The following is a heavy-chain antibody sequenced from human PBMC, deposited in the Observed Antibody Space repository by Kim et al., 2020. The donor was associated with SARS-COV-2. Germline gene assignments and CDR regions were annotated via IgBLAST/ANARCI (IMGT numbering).Heavy chain of an antibody. V-gene: IGHV3-48*04. CDR3: ARDLVGDPFYDSSGYQTPYFDY. CDR2: ISSSSSTI. CDR1: GFTFSSYS. J-gene: IGHJ4*02. D-gene: IGHD3-22*01. Sequence: GGSLRLSCAASGFTFSSYSMNWVRQAPGKGLEWVSYISSSSSTIYYADSVKGRFTISRDNAKNSLYLQMNSLRAEDTAVYYCARDLVGDPFYDSSGYQTPYFDYWGQGTLVTVSS.